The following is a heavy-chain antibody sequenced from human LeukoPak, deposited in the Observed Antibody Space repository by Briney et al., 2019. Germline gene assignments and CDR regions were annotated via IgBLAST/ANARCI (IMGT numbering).Heavy chain of an antibody. J-gene: IGHJ4*02. CDR2: IYYSGST. Sequence: SETLSLTCTVSGGSISSYYWSWIRQPPGKGLEWIGYIYYSGSTNYNPSLKSRVTISVDTSKNQFSLKLSSVTAADTAVYYCARGRGRLVPFDYWGQGTLVTVSS. V-gene: IGHV4-59*01. CDR1: GGSISSYY. CDR3: ARGRGRLVPFDY. D-gene: IGHD6-6*01.